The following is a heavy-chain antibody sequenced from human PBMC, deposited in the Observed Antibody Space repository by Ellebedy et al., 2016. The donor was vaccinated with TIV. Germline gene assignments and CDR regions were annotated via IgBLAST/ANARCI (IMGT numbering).Heavy chain of an antibody. CDR2: IYSGADGGDT. Sequence: PGGSLRLSCAASGFTVSSNYMNWVRQAPGKGLEWVSVIYSGADGGDTYYADSVKGRFTISRDNSTNTLYLQMNSLRAEDTAVDYCARDAADSGGKFDYWGQGALVTVSS. V-gene: IGHV3-53*01. J-gene: IGHJ4*02. D-gene: IGHD4-23*01. CDR1: GFTVSSNY. CDR3: ARDAADSGGKFDY.